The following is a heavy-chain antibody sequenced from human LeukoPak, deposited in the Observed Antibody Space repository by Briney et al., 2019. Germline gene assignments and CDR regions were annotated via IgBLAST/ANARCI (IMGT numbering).Heavy chain of an antibody. D-gene: IGHD3-3*01. CDR3: AALSYDFWRGINWFDP. CDR2: ISTNDGTT. Sequence: VGSLRLSCEASGFTLTSCAMSWVRQAPGQGLEWVSAISTNDGTTNYAHTLKGRFTIYRDDSKNTVNLQKNSVRVEDTAVYYCAALSYDFWRGINWFDPWGQGTLVTVSP. J-gene: IGHJ5*01. V-gene: IGHV3-23*01. CDR1: GFTLTSCA.